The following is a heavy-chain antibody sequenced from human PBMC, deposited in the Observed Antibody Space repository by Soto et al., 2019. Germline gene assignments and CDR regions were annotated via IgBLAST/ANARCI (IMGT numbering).Heavy chain of an antibody. CDR1: GFTFSSYG. CDR2: IWYDGSNK. Sequence: QVQLVESGGGVVQPGRSLRLSCAASGFTFSSYGMHWVRQAPGKGLEWVAVIWYDGSNKYYADYVKGRFTITRDNSKNTLNMQMSSLTAEDTAVYYSARGTKSGYRYSYYPYYYYGMEVWGQGTTVTVSS. D-gene: IGHD5-18*01. J-gene: IGHJ6*02. V-gene: IGHV3-33*01. CDR3: ARGTKSGYRYSYYPYYYYGMEV.